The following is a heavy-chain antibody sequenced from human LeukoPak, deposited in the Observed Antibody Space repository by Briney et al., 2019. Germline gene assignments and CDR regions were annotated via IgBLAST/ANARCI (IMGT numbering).Heavy chain of an antibody. V-gene: IGHV1-46*01. CDR1: GYTFTSYY. CDR3: ARGDNYGDYEYFQH. CDR2: INPSGGST. D-gene: IGHD4-17*01. J-gene: IGHJ1*01. Sequence: ASVKVSCKASGYTFTSYYIHWVRQAPGQGLEWMGIINPSGGSTNYAQKLQGRVTMTTDTSTSTAYMELRSLRSDDTAVYYCARGDNYGDYEYFQHWGQGTLVTVSS.